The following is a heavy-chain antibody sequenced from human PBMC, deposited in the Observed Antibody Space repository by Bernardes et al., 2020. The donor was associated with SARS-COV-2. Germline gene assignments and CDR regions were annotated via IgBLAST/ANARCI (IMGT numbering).Heavy chain of an antibody. CDR1: GFTFSNYA. D-gene: IGHD6-13*01. CDR3: AKGTRAGTVYFDY. Sequence: GSLRLSCAASGFTFSNYAMNWVRQAPGKGLEWVSTISGSGGSTYYADSVKGRFTISRDNSKNTLYLQMDSLRAEDTAVYYCAKGTRAGTVYFDYWGQGTLVTVSS. J-gene: IGHJ4*02. CDR2: ISGSGGST. V-gene: IGHV3-23*01.